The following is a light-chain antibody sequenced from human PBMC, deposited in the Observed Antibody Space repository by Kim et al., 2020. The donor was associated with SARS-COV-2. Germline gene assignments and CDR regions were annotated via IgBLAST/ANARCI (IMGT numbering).Light chain of an antibody. V-gene: IGKV3-11*01. CDR1: QGIRNY. Sequence: EVVLTQSPATLSLSPGERATLSCRASQGIRNYLAWYQQKPGQAPRLLISDASNRATGIPARFSGSGSETDFTLTISSLEPEDFAVYYCQQRSDWPPSFGGGTKVDIK. CDR3: QQRSDWPPS. CDR2: DAS. J-gene: IGKJ4*01.